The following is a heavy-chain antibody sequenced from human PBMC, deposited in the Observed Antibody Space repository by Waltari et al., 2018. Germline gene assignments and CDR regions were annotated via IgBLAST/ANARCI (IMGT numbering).Heavy chain of an antibody. CDR3: AKVAPRTYRSPVPGRDYYYGMDV. J-gene: IGHJ6*02. V-gene: IGHV3-74*01. CDR1: GFTFSRFW. Sequence: EVRLVESGGGLVQPGESLRLSCAASGFTFSRFWMHWVRQAPGKGLVWGVLIASDGTSERYADSVKGRFTIARDNAKNTRYLQMKILRVEDTAVYYWAKVAPRTYRSPVPGRDYYYGMDVWGQGTTVTVFS. D-gene: IGHD6-13*01. CDR2: IASDGTSE.